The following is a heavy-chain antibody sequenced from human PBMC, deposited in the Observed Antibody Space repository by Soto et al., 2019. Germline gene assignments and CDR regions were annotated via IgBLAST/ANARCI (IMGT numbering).Heavy chain of an antibody. V-gene: IGHV1-2*02. CDR3: ASLDFKGWFDP. CDR1: GYTFTGYY. CDR2: INPNSGGT. J-gene: IGHJ5*02. D-gene: IGHD3-3*01. Sequence: QVQLLQSGAEVKKPGASVKVSCKASGYTFTGYYMHWVRQAPGQGLEWMGWINPNSGGTNYAQKVQGRVTMTRDTSISTGYMELSRLRSDATAVYYCASLDFKGWFDPWGQGSLVTVSS.